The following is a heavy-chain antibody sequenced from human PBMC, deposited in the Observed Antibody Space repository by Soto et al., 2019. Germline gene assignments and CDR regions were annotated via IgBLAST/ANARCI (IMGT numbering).Heavy chain of an antibody. J-gene: IGHJ4*02. V-gene: IGHV6-1*01. D-gene: IGHD5-18*01. CDR2: TYYRSKWYN. CDR3: ARDFGLTAMDYYFDY. CDR1: GDSVSSSSVT. Sequence: PSQTLSLTCAISGDSVSSSSVTWNWIRQSPSRGLEWLGRTYYRSKWYNDYADSVKGRFTISRDNSKNTLYLQMNSLRAEDTAVYYCARDFGLTAMDYYFDYWGQGTLVTVSS.